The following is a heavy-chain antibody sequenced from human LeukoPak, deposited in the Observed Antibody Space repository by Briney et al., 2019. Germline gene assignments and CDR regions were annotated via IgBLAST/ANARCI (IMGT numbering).Heavy chain of an antibody. D-gene: IGHD3-9*01. CDR2: INPNTGGR. J-gene: IGHJ4*02. CDR3: ARSQYDVLTGSPDF. CDR1: GYSFAAYY. Sequence: ASVMVSCTASGYSFAAYYMHWVRQAPGQGLEWMGWINPNTGGRNYAQKFLGRLTVTGDTSISTAYMELSKLTSDDTAVYYCARSQYDVLTGSPDFWGQGTLVTVSS. V-gene: IGHV1-2*02.